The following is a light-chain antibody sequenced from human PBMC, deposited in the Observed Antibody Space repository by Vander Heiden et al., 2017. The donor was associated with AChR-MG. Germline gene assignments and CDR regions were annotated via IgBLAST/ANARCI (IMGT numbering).Light chain of an antibody. CDR1: QSVSSN. J-gene: IGKJ2*01. Sequence: IVMTQSPVTLSVSPGDRATLSCRASQSVSSNLAWYQHKPGQAPRLLIYDASTRATGIPARFSGSGSGTEFTLTISSLQSEDFVVYYCQQDNNWPRSFGQGTKLEIK. CDR2: DAS. V-gene: IGKV3-15*01. CDR3: QQDNNWPRS.